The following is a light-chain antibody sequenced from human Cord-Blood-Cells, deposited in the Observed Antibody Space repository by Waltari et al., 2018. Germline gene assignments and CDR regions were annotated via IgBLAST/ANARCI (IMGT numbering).Light chain of an antibody. CDR1: SSDVGGYKD. CDR3: SSYTSSSTYV. V-gene: IGLV2-14*01. Sequence: QSALTQPASVSGSPGQSITISCTGTSSDVGGYKDVSWYQQHPGKAPKLIIYEVSNRPSGVSNRFSGSKSGNTASLTISGLQAEDEADYYCSSYTSSSTYVFGTGTKVTVL. J-gene: IGLJ1*01. CDR2: EVS.